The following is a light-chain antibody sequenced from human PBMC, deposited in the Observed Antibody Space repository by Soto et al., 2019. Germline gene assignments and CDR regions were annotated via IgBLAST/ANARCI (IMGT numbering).Light chain of an antibody. J-gene: IGKJ2*01. Sequence: DIVMTQSPLSLPVTPGEPASISCRSSQSLLHSDGYNYLDWYLQKPGQSPQLLIYLGSNRASGVPDRFSGSGSGTDFTLKISRVEADDVGIYYCMQALQLRTFGQGTKLEIK. CDR1: QSLLHSDGYNY. CDR2: LGS. CDR3: MQALQLRT. V-gene: IGKV2-28*01.